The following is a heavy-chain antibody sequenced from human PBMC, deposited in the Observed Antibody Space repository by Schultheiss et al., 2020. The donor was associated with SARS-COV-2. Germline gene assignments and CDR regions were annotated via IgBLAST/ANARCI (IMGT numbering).Heavy chain of an antibody. CDR3: TTDYRGGWYVDPWDY. J-gene: IGHJ4*02. Sequence: GGSLRLSCAASGFTFSNAWMNWVRQAPGKGLEWVGRIKSKTDGGTTDYAAPVKGRFTISRDDSKNTLYLQMNSLKTEDTAVYYCTTDYRGGWYVDPWDYWGQGTLVTVSS. D-gene: IGHD6-19*01. CDR2: IKSKTDGGTT. CDR1: GFTFSNAW. V-gene: IGHV3-15*07.